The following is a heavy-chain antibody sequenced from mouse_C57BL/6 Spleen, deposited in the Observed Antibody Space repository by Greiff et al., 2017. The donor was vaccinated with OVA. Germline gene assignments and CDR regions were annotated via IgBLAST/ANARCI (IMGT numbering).Heavy chain of an antibody. CDR3: ARSSDGFSFAY. D-gene: IGHD2-3*01. Sequence: VQLQQSGPELVKPGASVKISCKASGYTFTDYYMNWVKQSHGKSLEWIGDINPNNGGTSYNQKFKGKATLTVDKSSSTAYMELRSLTSEDSAVYYCARSSDGFSFAYWGQGTLVTVSA. CDR2: INPNNGGT. V-gene: IGHV1-26*01. CDR1: GYTFTDYY. J-gene: IGHJ3*01.